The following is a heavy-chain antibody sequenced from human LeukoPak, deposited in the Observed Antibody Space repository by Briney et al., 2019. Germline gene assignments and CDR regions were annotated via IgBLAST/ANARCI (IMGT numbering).Heavy chain of an antibody. D-gene: IGHD3-3*01. J-gene: IGHJ4*02. Sequence: ASVKVSCKASGGTFSSYAISWVRQAPGQGLEWMGGIIPIFGTANYAQKFQGRVTITADESTSTAYMELSSLRSEDTAVYYCATHDLRFLEWLLYYWGQGTLVTVSS. V-gene: IGHV1-69*13. CDR1: GGTFSSYA. CDR2: IIPIFGTA. CDR3: ATHDLRFLEWLLYY.